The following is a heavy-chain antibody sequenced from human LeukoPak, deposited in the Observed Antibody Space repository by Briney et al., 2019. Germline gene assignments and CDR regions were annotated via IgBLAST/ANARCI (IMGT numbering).Heavy chain of an antibody. Sequence: GGSLRLSCVASGFTFSSGSMNWVRQAPGKGLEWVASITSSGSYTYYAGSVKGRFTISRDNAKNSLYLQMNSLRAEDTAVYYCAKAAATQDESDYWGQGTLVTVSS. CDR3: AKAAATQDESDY. V-gene: IGHV3-21*06. J-gene: IGHJ4*02. CDR1: GFTFSSGS. CDR2: ITSSGSYT. D-gene: IGHD6-25*01.